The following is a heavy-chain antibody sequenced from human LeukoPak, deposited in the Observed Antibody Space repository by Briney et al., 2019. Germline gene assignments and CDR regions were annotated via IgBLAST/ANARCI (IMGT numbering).Heavy chain of an antibody. CDR3: ARVVDTTTSQGWVRYYYYMDV. D-gene: IGHD5-18*01. CDR2: FDPEDGET. V-gene: IGHV1-24*01. Sequence: GASVKVSCKVSGYTLTELSMHWVRQAPGKGLEWMGGFDPEDGETIYAQKFQGRVTMTEDTSTDTAYMELSSLRSEDTAVYYCARVVDTTTSQGWVRYYYYMDVWGKGTTVTVSS. CDR1: GYTLTELS. J-gene: IGHJ6*03.